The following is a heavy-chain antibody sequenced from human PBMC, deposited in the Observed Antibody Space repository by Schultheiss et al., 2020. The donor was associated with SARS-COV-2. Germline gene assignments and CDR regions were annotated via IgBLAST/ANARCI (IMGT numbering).Heavy chain of an antibody. CDR2: IYYSGST. CDR1: GGSISSYY. J-gene: IGHJ4*02. D-gene: IGHD2-15*01. Sequence: SETLSLTCTVSGGSISSYYWSWIRQPPGKGLEWIGYIYYSGSTNYNPSLKSRVTISVDTSKNQFSLKLSSVTAADTAVYYCARLARYCSGVSCYSVVGYWGQGTLVTVSS. V-gene: IGHV4-59*01. CDR3: ARLARYCSGVSCYSVVGY.